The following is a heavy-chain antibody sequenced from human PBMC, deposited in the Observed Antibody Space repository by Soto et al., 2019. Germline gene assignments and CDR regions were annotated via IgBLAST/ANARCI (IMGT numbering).Heavy chain of an antibody. CDR1: VFTFSSYG. Sequence: SLRLSCAASVFTFSSYGMHWVRQAPGKGLEWVAVISYDGSNKYYADSVKGRFTISRDNSKNTLYLQMNSLRAEDTAVYYCAKVSDYYGSGSYYYYGMDVWGQGTTVTVSS. CDR3: AKVSDYYGSGSYYYYGMDV. CDR2: ISYDGSNK. D-gene: IGHD3-10*01. J-gene: IGHJ6*02. V-gene: IGHV3-30*18.